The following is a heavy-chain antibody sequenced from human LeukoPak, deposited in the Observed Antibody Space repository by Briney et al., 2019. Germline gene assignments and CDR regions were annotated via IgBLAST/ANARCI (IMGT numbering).Heavy chain of an antibody. Sequence: GGSLRLSCAASGFTFSNYWMHWIRQVPGKGLVWVSHIKYDGSATNYADSVKGRFTISRDNAKNTLYLQMNSLKAEDTAVYYCVSGSLQSGYNFDYWGQGALVTVSS. CDR3: VSGSLQSGYNFDY. CDR1: GFTFSNYW. J-gene: IGHJ4*02. D-gene: IGHD3-3*01. CDR2: IKYDGSAT. V-gene: IGHV3-74*01.